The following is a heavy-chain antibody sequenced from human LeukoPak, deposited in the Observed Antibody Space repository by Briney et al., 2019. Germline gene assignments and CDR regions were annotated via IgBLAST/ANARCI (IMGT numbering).Heavy chain of an antibody. D-gene: IGHD5-12*01. V-gene: IGHV4-61*01. CDR3: AKGGYSGYEDFDY. CDR1: GGSISSSSYY. J-gene: IGHJ4*02. CDR2: IYYSGST. Sequence: SETLSLTCTVSGGSISSSSYYWSWIRQPPGKGLEWIGYIYYSGSTNYNPSLKSRVTISVDTSKNQFSLKLSSVTAADTAVYYCAKGGYSGYEDFDYWGQGTLVTVSS.